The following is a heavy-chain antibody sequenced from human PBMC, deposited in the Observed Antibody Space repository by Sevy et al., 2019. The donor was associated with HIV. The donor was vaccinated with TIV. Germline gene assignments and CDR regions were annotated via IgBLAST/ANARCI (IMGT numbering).Heavy chain of an antibody. D-gene: IGHD3-22*01. CDR1: GFTFTGYA. CDR3: AKYTGGLPSRGYYYYGMDV. J-gene: IGHJ6*02. CDR2: ISGTGDST. V-gene: IGHV3-23*01. Sequence: GGSLRLSCAVSGFTFTGYAMSWVRQAPGKGLEWLSGISGTGDSTYYADSVKGRFTISRDNSKKELYLQMNSLRVEDTAIYYCAKYTGGLPSRGYYYYGMDVWGQGTTVTVSS.